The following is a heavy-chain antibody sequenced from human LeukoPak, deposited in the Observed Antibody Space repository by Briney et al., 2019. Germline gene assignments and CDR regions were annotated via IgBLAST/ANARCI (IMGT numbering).Heavy chain of an antibody. J-gene: IGHJ4*02. Sequence: SETLSLTCAVYGLTFSGYYWSWIRQPPGKGLEWIGEINHSGSTNDNPSLKSRVTISVDSSKNQFSLKLSSVTAADTAVYYCARVVSGSYRLDYWGQGTLVTVS. CDR3: ARVVSGSYRLDY. V-gene: IGHV4-34*01. CDR2: INHSGST. CDR1: GLTFSGYY. D-gene: IGHD1-26*01.